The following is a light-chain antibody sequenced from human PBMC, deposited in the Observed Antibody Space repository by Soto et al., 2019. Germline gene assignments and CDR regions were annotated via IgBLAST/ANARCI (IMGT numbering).Light chain of an antibody. CDR2: DVT. CDR3: SSYTSISTDV. V-gene: IGLV2-14*01. J-gene: IGLJ1*01. CDR1: SSDVGGYNF. Sequence: QSALTQPASVSGSPGQSITISCTGTSSDVGGYNFVSWYQQHPDKAPKLMIYDVTNRPSGFSNRFSGSKSGNTASLTISGLQAEDEADYYCSSYTSISTDVFGTGTKLTVL.